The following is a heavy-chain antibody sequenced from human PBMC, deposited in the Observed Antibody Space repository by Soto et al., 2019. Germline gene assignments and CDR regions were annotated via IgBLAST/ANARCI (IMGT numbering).Heavy chain of an antibody. D-gene: IGHD3-10*01. J-gene: IGHJ4*02. Sequence: QVQLQVSGPGLVKPSGTLSLTCAVSGGSISSSNWWSWVRRPPGKGLEWIGEIYHSGSTNYNPSLKSRVTISVDKSKNQFSLKLSSVTAADTAVYYCARGRYEAGLVWRFDYWGQGTLVTVSS. V-gene: IGHV4-4*02. CDR2: IYHSGST. CDR3: ARGRYEAGLVWRFDY. CDR1: GGSISSSNW.